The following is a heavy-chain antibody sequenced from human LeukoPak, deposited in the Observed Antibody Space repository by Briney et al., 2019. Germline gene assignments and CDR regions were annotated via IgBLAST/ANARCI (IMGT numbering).Heavy chain of an antibody. V-gene: IGHV1-2*02. J-gene: IGHJ4*02. Sequence: ASVKVSCKASGYTFTGYYTHWVRQAPGQGLEWMGWINPNSGGTNYAQKFQGRVTMTRDTSISTAYMELSRLRSDDTAMYYCARILTTVTTMDYWGQGTLVTVSS. CDR3: ARILTTVTTMDY. CDR1: GYTFTGYY. CDR2: INPNSGGT. D-gene: IGHD4-17*01.